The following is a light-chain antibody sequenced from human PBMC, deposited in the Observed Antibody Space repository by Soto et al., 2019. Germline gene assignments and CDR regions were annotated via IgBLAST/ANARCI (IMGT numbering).Light chain of an antibody. J-gene: IGKJ1*01. CDR3: QKYNSAPRT. Sequence: DIQMTQSPYSLAASVGDRVTITCRASQGISDYLAWYKQKPGKVTKLLIYAASTLQSGVPSRFSGSVSGTDFTLTISSLQPEDVATYYCQKYNSAPRTFGQGTKVDIK. CDR1: QGISDY. V-gene: IGKV1-27*01. CDR2: AAS.